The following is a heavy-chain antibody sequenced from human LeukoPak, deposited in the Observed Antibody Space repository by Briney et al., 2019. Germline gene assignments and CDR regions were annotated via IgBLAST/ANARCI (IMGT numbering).Heavy chain of an antibody. CDR1: GGSISGYY. CDR3: ARGGYRIFGVVNYYFDY. Sequence: SETLSLTCTVSGGSISGYYWSWIRQPPGKGLEWIGEINHGGSTNYNPSLKSRVTISVDTSKNQFSLKLSSVTAADTAVYYCARGGYRIFGVVNYYFDYWGQGTLVTVSS. D-gene: IGHD3-3*01. J-gene: IGHJ4*02. V-gene: IGHV4-34*01. CDR2: INHGGST.